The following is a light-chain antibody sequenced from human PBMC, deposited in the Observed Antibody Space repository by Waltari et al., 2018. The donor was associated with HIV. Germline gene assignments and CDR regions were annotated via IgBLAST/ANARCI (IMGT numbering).Light chain of an antibody. V-gene: IGLV2-14*03. J-gene: IGLJ3*02. Sequence: SALRPPASVSGSPGQTITAPCTGVTSDDVSWFPQLPGEAPKVVISAVTHRPSGIPDRFSVSKSGRTASLTISGLRAADEADYFCVSFTGNIWLFGGGTKVTVL. CDR2: AVT. CDR3: VSFTGNIWL. CDR1: TSDD.